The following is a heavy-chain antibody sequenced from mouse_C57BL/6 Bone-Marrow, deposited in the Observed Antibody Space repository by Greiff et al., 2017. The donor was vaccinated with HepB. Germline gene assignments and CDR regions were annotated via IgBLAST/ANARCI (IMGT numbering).Heavy chain of an antibody. D-gene: IGHD2-5*01. J-gene: IGHJ3*01. CDR2: IHPNNGGT. CDR3: ATYYSNSAWFAY. V-gene: IGHV1-26*01. CDR1: GYTFTDYY. Sequence: EVQLQQSGPELVKPGASVKISCKASGYTFTDYYMNWVKQSHGKSLEWIGDIHPNNGGTSYNQKFKGKATLTVDKSSSTAYMALRSLTSEDSAVYYCATYYSNSAWFAYWGQGTLVTVSA.